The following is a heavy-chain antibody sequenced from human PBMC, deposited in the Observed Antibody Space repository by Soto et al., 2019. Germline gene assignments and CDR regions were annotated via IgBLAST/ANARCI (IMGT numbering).Heavy chain of an antibody. V-gene: IGHV3-21*01. J-gene: IGHJ6*02. CDR1: GFTFSSFG. Sequence: GGSLRLSCAASGFTFSSFGMNWVRQAPGKGLEWVSSISDSSSYIYYADSVKGRFTISRDNARNSLYLQMNSLRAEDTAVYYCARDRYYGPGPDYYYYGMDVWGQGTTVTVSS. CDR2: ISDSSSYI. CDR3: ARDRYYGPGPDYYYYGMDV. D-gene: IGHD3-10*01.